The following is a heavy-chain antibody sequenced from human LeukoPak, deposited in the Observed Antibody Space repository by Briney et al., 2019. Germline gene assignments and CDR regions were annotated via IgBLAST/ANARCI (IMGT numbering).Heavy chain of an antibody. Sequence: YPGGSLRLSCAASGFTFSSYWMSWVRQAPGKGLEWVANIKQDGSEKYYVDSVKGRFTISRDNAKNSLYLQMNSLRAEDTAAYYCARVCGGDCYSDAFDIWGQGTMVTVSS. CDR3: ARVCGGDCYSDAFDI. J-gene: IGHJ3*02. CDR2: IKQDGSEK. CDR1: GFTFSSYW. D-gene: IGHD2-21*01. V-gene: IGHV3-7*01.